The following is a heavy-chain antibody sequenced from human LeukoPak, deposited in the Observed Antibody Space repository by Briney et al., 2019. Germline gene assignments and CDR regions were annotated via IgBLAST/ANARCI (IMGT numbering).Heavy chain of an antibody. CDR1: GYSISSGYY. Sequence: PSETLSLTCTVSGYSISSGYYWGWIRQPPGKGLEWIGSIYHSGSTYYNPSLKSRVTISVDTSKNQFSLKLSSVTAADTAVYYCARGQVLPFRRSYYGDLHYWGQGTLVTVSS. D-gene: IGHD1-26*01. V-gene: IGHV4-38-2*02. J-gene: IGHJ4*02. CDR3: ARGQVLPFRRSYYGDLHY. CDR2: IYHSGST.